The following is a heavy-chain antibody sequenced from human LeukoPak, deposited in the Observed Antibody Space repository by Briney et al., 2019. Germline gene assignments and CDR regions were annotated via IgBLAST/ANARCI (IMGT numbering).Heavy chain of an antibody. CDR2: ISYDGSNK. Sequence: GGSLRLSCAASGFTFSSYAMHWVRQAPGKGLEWVAVISYDGSNKYYADSVKGRFTISRDNSKNTLYLQMNSLRAEDTAVYYCARDSRVRFLEWLSGINYYGMDVWGQGTTVTVSS. J-gene: IGHJ6*02. CDR1: GFTFSSYA. V-gene: IGHV3-30-3*01. D-gene: IGHD3-3*01. CDR3: ARDSRVRFLEWLSGINYYGMDV.